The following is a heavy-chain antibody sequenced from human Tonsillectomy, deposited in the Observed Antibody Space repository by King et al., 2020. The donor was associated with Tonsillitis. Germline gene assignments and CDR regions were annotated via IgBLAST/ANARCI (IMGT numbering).Heavy chain of an antibody. D-gene: IGHD1-7*01. CDR3: AKDLNVATRPGTLYGMDV. CDR2: ISYDGSNE. CDR1: GFTFSSYG. J-gene: IGHJ6*02. Sequence: HVQLVESGGGVVQPGGSLRLSCAASGFTFSSYGIHWVRQAPGKGLEWVALISYDGSNEYYADSVKGRFTISRDNSKNTLHVQMNSLRAEDTAVYYCAKDLNVATRPGTLYGMDVWGQGTTVTVSS. V-gene: IGHV3-30*18.